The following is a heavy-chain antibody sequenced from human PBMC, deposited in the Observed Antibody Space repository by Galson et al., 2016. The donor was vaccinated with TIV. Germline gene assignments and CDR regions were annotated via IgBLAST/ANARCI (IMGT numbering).Heavy chain of an antibody. V-gene: IGHV1-46*01. Sequence: SVKVSCKASGYPVTTHYMHWVRQGPGQGLEWMGIINPSGGGTTYAQNFQGRLIMTGDTSTSTVYMELSSLRSEDTAVYYCARTQACGGDCYYFDYWGQGARATVSS. CDR1: GYPVTTHY. CDR2: INPSGGGT. D-gene: IGHD2-21*02. J-gene: IGHJ4*02. CDR3: ARTQACGGDCYYFDY.